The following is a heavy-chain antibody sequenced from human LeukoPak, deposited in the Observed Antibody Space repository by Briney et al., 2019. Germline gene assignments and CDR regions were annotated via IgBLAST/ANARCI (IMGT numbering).Heavy chain of an antibody. Sequence: ASVKVSCKASGYTFTGYYMHWVRQAPGQGLEWMGWVNPNSGGTNYAQKFQGRVTMTRDTSISTAYMELSRLRSDDTAVYYCARDPSYSSAYFDIWGQGTMVTVSS. CDR1: GYTFTGYY. V-gene: IGHV1-2*02. CDR3: ARDPSYSSAYFDI. CDR2: VNPNSGGT. J-gene: IGHJ3*02. D-gene: IGHD6-19*01.